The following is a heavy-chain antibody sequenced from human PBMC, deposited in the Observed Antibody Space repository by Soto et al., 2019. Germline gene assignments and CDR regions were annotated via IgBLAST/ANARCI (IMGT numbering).Heavy chain of an antibody. Sequence: PGGSLRLSCAASGLRFSAYWMSWVRQAPGKGLEWVANIHGDGGKIHYVESVKGRFTISRDHAKRSLYLQMHRMRAEDKAVYYCARRSYYYDRIDYRGPFYYRGQGTLVTVSS. CDR2: IHGDGGKI. J-gene: IGHJ4*02. CDR1: GLRFSAYW. CDR3: ARRSYYYDRIDYRGPFYY. D-gene: IGHD3-22*01. V-gene: IGHV3-7*01.